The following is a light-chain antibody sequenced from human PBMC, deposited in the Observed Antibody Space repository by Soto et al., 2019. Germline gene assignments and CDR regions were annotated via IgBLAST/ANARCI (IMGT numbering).Light chain of an antibody. Sequence: QSVLTQPASVSGSPGQSITISCTETSSDVGGYNSVSWYQHHPGKAPKLMIFDVSDRPSGVSSRFSGSKSGNTASLTISGLQAEDEADYYCSSYTTSSTPHYVFGPGTKVTVL. V-gene: IGLV2-14*03. J-gene: IGLJ1*01. CDR3: SSYTTSSTPHYV. CDR1: SSDVGGYNS. CDR2: DVS.